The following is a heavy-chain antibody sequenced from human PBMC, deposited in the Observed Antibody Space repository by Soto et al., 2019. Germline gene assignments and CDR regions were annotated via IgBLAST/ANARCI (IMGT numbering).Heavy chain of an antibody. CDR3: TTLSSGGSYYYYYMDV. CDR2: IKSKTDGGTT. Sequence: GGSLRLSCAASGFTFSNAWMSWVRQAPGKGLEWVGRIKSKTDGGTTDYAAPVKGRFTISRDDSKNTLYLQMNSLKTEDTAVYYCTTLSSGGSYYYYYMDVWGKGTTVTVSS. CDR1: GFTFSNAW. V-gene: IGHV3-15*01. D-gene: IGHD6-19*01. J-gene: IGHJ6*03.